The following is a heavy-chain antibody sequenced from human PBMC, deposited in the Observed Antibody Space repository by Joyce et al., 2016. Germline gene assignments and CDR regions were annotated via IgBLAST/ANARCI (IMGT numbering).Heavy chain of an antibody. V-gene: IGHV4-4*02. CDR2: IYLSGST. CDR1: GGSISSAHW. Sequence: QVQLQESGPGLVKPSGTLSLTCAVSGGSISSAHWWSWVRQPPGKGLELIGEIYLSGSTTYNPSLMSRVTISVDKSKSQLSLKMNSVTAADTAVYYCARNGAYSQDSWGQGTLVTVSS. J-gene: IGHJ5*01. D-gene: IGHD5-12*01. CDR3: ARNGAYSQDS.